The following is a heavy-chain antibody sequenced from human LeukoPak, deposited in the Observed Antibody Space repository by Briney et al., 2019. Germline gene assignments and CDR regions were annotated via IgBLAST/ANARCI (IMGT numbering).Heavy chain of an antibody. CDR3: ARDSLSYYYDSSAPGDY. CDR2: IYSGGSA. J-gene: IGHJ4*02. D-gene: IGHD3-22*01. V-gene: IGHV3-66*01. Sequence: GGSLRLSCAASGFTVSSNYMTWVRQAPGKGLEWVSVIYSGGSAYYADSVKGRFTISRDNAKNSLYLQMNSLRAEDTAVYYCARDSLSYYYDSSAPGDYWGQGTLVTVSS. CDR1: GFTVSSNY.